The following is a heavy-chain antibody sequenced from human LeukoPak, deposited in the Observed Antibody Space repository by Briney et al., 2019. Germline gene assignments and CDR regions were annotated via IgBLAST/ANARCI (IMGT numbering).Heavy chain of an antibody. D-gene: IGHD3-22*01. CDR2: ISSSGSTI. V-gene: IGHV3-11*01. J-gene: IGHJ4*02. CDR1: GFTFSDYY. Sequence: PGGSLRLSCAASGFTFSDYYMSWIRQAPGKGLEWVSYISSSGSTIYYADSVKGRFTISRDNAKNSLYLQMNCLRAEDTAVYYCARDGDYYDSSGYYLDYWGQGTLVTVSS. CDR3: ARDGDYYDSSGYYLDY.